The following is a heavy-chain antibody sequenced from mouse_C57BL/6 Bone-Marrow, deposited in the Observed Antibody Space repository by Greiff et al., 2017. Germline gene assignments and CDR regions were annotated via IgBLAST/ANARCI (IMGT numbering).Heavy chain of an antibody. CDR3: ARNIWLSMDD. CDR2: IYPGSGST. Sequence: QVQLQQPGAELVKPGASVTMSCKASGYTFTSYWITWVKQRPGQGLEWIGDIYPGSGSTNYNEKFKSKATLTVDTSSITAYMQLSSLTSEDAAVYYCARNIWLSMDDWGQGTSVTVSS. CDR1: GYTFTSYW. D-gene: IGHD1-1*02. J-gene: IGHJ4*01. V-gene: IGHV1-55*01.